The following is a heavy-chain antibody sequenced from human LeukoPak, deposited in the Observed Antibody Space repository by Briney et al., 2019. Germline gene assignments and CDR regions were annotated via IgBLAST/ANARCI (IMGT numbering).Heavy chain of an antibody. J-gene: IGHJ3*02. CDR1: GGSISSYY. CDR3: AAGYSSSWFHAFDI. D-gene: IGHD6-13*01. CDR2: IYTSGST. Sequence: SETLSLTRTVSGGSISSYYWSWIRQPAGKGLEWIGRIYTSGSTNYNPSLKSRVTMSVDTSKNQFSLKLSSVTAADTAVYYCAAGYSSSWFHAFDIWGQGTMVTVSS. V-gene: IGHV4-4*07.